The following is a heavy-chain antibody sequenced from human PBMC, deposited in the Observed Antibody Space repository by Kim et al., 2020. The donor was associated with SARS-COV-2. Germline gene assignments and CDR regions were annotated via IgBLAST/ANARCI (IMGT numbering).Heavy chain of an antibody. J-gene: IGHJ5*02. CDR3: STAQVVVAGPYNWFDP. Sequence: SETLSLTCAVYGGSFSGYYWSWIRQPPGKGLEWIGEINHSGSTNYNPSLKSRVTITVDTYKNQFSLMLSSVTAADTAVYYCSTAQVVVAGPYNWFDPWG. D-gene: IGHD2-15*01. V-gene: IGHV4-34*01. CDR2: INHSGST. CDR1: GGSFSGYY.